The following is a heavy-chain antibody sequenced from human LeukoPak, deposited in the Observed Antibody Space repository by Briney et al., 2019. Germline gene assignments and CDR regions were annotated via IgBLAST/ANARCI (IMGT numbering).Heavy chain of an antibody. V-gene: IGHV1-2*02. Sequence: GASVKVSCKASGYTFTGYYMHWVRQAPGQGLEWMGWINPNSGGTNYAQKLQARVTMTTDTSTSTAYMELRSLRSDDTAVYYCASLTYGSGRGESSAYFDYWGQGTLVTVSS. CDR2: INPNSGGT. J-gene: IGHJ4*02. CDR1: GYTFTGYY. D-gene: IGHD3-10*01. CDR3: ASLTYGSGRGESSAYFDY.